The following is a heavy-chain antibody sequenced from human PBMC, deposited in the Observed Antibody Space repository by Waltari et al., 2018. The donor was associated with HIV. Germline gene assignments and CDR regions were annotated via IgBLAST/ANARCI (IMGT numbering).Heavy chain of an antibody. J-gene: IGHJ6*02. CDR1: GYSFNAYN. CDR3: TRYKWPGRGYYYGLDV. CDR2: INHRGYT. V-gene: IGHV4-34*01. D-gene: IGHD1-1*01. Sequence: QVQLHQWGAGLLNPSETLSLTCAVYGYSFNAYNWNWIRQYPGKGLDWIGDINHRGYTHYHPSLTGRVSMSVDTSKNQVSLRLTSVTAADTAVYYCTRYKWPGRGYYYGLDVWGQGTTVVVS.